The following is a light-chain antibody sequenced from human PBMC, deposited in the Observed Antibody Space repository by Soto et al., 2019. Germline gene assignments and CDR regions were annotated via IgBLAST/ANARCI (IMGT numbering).Light chain of an antibody. V-gene: IGLV2-14*01. Sequence: SGRTLPPSASGSPGQSITISCTCTSSDVGGYNSVSWYRQDPGKAPKLMIYDVTNRPSGVSNRFSGSKSGNTASLTISGLQAEDDADYYCSSFTSSITYVFGPGTKVTVL. J-gene: IGLJ1*01. CDR1: SSDVGGYNS. CDR2: DVT. CDR3: SSFTSSITYV.